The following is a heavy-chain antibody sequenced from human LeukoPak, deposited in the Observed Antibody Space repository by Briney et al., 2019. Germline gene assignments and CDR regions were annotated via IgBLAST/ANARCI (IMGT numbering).Heavy chain of an antibody. D-gene: IGHD4-17*01. CDR1: GFTFDDYA. V-gene: IGHV3-9*01. CDR2: ISWNSGSI. J-gene: IGHJ2*01. Sequence: GGSLRLSCAASGFTFDDYAMHWVRQAPGKGLEWVSGISWNSGSIGYADSVKGRFTISRDNAKNSLYLQMNSLRAEDTALYYCAKDGTVTSRNSYFDLWGRGTLVTVSS. CDR3: AKDGTVTSRNSYFDL.